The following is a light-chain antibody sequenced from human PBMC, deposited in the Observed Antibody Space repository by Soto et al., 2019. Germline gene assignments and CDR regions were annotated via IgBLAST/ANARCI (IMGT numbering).Light chain of an antibody. CDR3: SSYTSSSTRVV. CDR2: DVS. CDR1: SSDVGGYNY. Sequence: QSVLTQPASLSGSPGQSITISCPGTSSDVGGYNYVSWYQQHPGKAPKLMIYDVSNRPSGVSNRFSGSKSGNTASLTISGLQTEDEADYYCSSYTSSSTRVVFGGGTKLTVL. V-gene: IGLV2-14*01. J-gene: IGLJ2*01.